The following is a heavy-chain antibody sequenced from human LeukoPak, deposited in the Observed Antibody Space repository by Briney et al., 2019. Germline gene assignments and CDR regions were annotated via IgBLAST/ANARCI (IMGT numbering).Heavy chain of an antibody. CDR1: GFNVSSNY. V-gene: IGHV3-53*04. D-gene: IGHD6-19*01. CDR3: ARGGTPGFSTGRIDF. Sequence: GGSLRLSYAASGFNVSSNYMSWVRQAPGKGLEWVSVLYGAGSTYYADSVKGRFTISRHDSHNTLFVQMNSLRAEDTALYYCARGGTPGFSTGRIDFRGQGTLVTVCS. J-gene: IGHJ4*02. CDR2: LYGAGST.